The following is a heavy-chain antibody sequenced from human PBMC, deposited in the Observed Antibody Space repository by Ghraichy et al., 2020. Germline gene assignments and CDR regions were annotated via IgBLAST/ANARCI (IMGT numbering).Heavy chain of an antibody. CDR3: ARGGTLVARLNIAQKYYLDF. V-gene: IGHV4-34*01. CDR2: ISRSGAT. Sequence: SQTLSLTCAVSGGSLSGYYWSWIRQPPGRRLEWIGDISRSGATNYNPSLKGRVTISLDTSKNYFSLRLISVTAADTAVYYCARGGTLVARLNIAQKYYLDFWGQGTLVTVSS. D-gene: IGHD6-6*01. J-gene: IGHJ4*02. CDR1: GGSLSGYY.